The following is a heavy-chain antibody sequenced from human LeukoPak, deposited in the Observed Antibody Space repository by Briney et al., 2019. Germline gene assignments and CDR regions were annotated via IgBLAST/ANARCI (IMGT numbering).Heavy chain of an antibody. CDR3: ATRGLQGDFDY. CDR2: IYSGGNT. V-gene: IGHV3-53*01. Sequence: GGSLRLSCATSGFIFSSYWMSWVRQAPGKGLEWVSVIYSGGNTYYADSVKGRFTISRDNSKNTLYVQMNSLRAEDTAVYYCATRGLQGDFDYWGQGTLVTVSS. J-gene: IGHJ4*02. D-gene: IGHD3-16*01. CDR1: GFIFSSYW.